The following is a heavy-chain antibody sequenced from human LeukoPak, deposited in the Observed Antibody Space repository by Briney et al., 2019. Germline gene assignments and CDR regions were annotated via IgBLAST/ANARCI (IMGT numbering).Heavy chain of an antibody. J-gene: IGHJ3*02. D-gene: IGHD3-9*01. CDR3: AKAGDSDFSAAFDI. CDR1: GYTFTSYD. CDR2: MNPNSGTT. Sequence: ASVKVSCKASGYTFTSYDINWVRQATGQGLEWMGWMNPNSGTTGYAQKFQGRVTITRNTSISTAYMELSSLRAEDMALYYCAKAGDSDFSAAFDIWGQGTMVTVSS. V-gene: IGHV1-8*03.